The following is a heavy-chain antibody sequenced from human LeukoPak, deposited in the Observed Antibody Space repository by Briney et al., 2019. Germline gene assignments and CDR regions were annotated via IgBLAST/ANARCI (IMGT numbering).Heavy chain of an antibody. CDR1: GFTFSSYS. CDR3: ARVYLTTTDAFDI. V-gene: IGHV3-21*04. Sequence: PGGSLRLSCAASGFTFSSYSMNWVRQAPGKGLEWVSSISSSSSYIYYADSVKGRFTISRDNAKNSLYLQMNSLRAEDTAVFYCARVYLTTTDAFDIWGQGTMVTVSS. J-gene: IGHJ3*02. D-gene: IGHD4-17*01. CDR2: ISSSSSYI.